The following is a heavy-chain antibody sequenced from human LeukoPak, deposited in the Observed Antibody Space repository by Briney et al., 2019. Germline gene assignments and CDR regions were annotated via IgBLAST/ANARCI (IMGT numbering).Heavy chain of an antibody. D-gene: IGHD3-10*01. V-gene: IGHV3-30*02. CDR2: VRPDGSSN. J-gene: IGHJ4*02. CDR1: GFTFTNYG. Sequence: GGSLRLSCAASGFTFTNYGIHWVRQAPGKGLEWVAFVRPDGSSNYYADSVKGRFTISRDISKNMLYLQMNSLRAEDTAFYYCAKDQAGTWGLDYWGQGTLVTVSS. CDR3: AKDQAGTWGLDY.